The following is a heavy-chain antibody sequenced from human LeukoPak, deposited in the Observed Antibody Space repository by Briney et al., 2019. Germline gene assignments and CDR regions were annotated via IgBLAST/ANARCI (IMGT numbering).Heavy chain of an antibody. CDR3: ARVEIMITFGGVISFDP. Sequence: SSETLSLTCTVSGGSISSGGYYWSWIRQHPGKGLEWIGYIYYSGGTYYNPSLKSRVTISVDTSKNQFSLKLSSVTAADTAVYYCARVEIMITFGGVISFDPWGQGTLVTVSS. D-gene: IGHD3-16*01. CDR2: IYYSGGT. CDR1: GGSISSGGYY. V-gene: IGHV4-31*03. J-gene: IGHJ5*02.